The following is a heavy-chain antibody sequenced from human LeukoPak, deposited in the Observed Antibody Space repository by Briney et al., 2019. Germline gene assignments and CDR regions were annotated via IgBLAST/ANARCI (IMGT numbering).Heavy chain of an antibody. D-gene: IGHD6-13*01. CDR1: GGTFSSYA. CDR3: ARAAAGTLGIDY. V-gene: IGHV1-69*04. J-gene: IGHJ4*02. CDR2: IIPILGIA. Sequence: SVKVSCTASGGTFSSYAISWVRQAPGQGLEWMGRIIPILGIANYAQKFQGRVTITADKSTSTAYMELSSLRSEDTAVYYCARAAAGTLGIDYWGQGTLVTVSS.